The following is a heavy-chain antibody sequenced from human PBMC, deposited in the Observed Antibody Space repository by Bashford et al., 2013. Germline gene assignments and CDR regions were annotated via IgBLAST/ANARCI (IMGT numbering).Heavy chain of an antibody. CDR3: ARDRSTMITGTTDYYYYYGMDV. J-gene: IGHJ6*02. CDR2: INPNSGGT. D-gene: IGHD1-20*01. CDR1: GYTFTGYY. Sequence: ASVKVSCKASGYTFTGYYMHWVRQAPGQGLEWMGWINPNSGGTNYAQKFQGRVTMTRDTSISTAYMELSRLRSDDTAVYYCARDRSTMITGTTDYYYYYGMDVWGQGTTVTVSS. V-gene: IGHV1-2*02.